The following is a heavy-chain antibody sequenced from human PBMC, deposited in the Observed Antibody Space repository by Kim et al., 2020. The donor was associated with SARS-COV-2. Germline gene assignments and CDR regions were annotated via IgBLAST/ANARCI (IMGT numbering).Heavy chain of an antibody. D-gene: IGHD3-10*01. CDR3: ARDPMVRGAHSLLDY. J-gene: IGHJ4*02. CDR1: GFTFSSYW. V-gene: IGHV3-74*01. CDR2: INSDGSST. Sequence: GGSLRLSCAASGFTFSSYWMHWVRQAPGKGLVWVSRINSDGSSTSYADSVKGRFTISRDNAKNTLYLQMNSLRAEDTAVYYCARDPMVRGAHSLLDYWGQGTLVTVSS.